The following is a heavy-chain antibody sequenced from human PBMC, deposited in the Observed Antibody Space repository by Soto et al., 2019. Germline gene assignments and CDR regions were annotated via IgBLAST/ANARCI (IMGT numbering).Heavy chain of an antibody. J-gene: IGHJ6*01. CDR1: DFGFKIFA. CDR2: ISSDSSKI. Sequence: PGGSLRLSCAASDFGFKIFAMHWVRQAPGKGLQWVAVISSDSSKIYYADSVKGRFTISRDNSKVTLYLHISSLKPEDTAVYYCAKARPYSVHQPYSYAMDVWGQGTRSPSPQ. D-gene: IGHD1-26*01. V-gene: IGHV3-30*18. CDR3: AKARPYSVHQPYSYAMDV.